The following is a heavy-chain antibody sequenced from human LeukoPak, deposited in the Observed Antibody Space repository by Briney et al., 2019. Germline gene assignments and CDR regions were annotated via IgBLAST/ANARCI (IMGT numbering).Heavy chain of an antibody. Sequence: PGGSPRLSCAASGFTFSSHAMSWVRQAPGKGLEWVSAISGSGGSTYYADSVKGRFTISRDNSKNTLYLQMNSLRAEDTAVYYCAKPPQLLRFLAWLLRDWGQGTLVTVSS. CDR3: AKPPQLLRFLAWLLRD. J-gene: IGHJ4*02. V-gene: IGHV3-23*01. D-gene: IGHD3-3*01. CDR2: ISGSGGST. CDR1: GFTFSSHA.